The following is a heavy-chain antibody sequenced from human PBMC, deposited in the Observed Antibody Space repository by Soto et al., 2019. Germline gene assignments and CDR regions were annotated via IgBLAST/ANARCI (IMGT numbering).Heavy chain of an antibody. Sequence: QVQLVESGGGVVQPGRSLRLSFAASGFTFSSYAIHWVRQAPGKGLEWVAVTSYDGSKKYYADSVKGRFTISRDNSKNTLYLQMNSLRPEDTAVYYWARDKEYYDFWSPYHWGQGTLVTVSS. V-gene: IGHV3-30*04. CDR2: TSYDGSKK. CDR3: ARDKEYYDFWSPYH. CDR1: GFTFSSYA. D-gene: IGHD3-3*01. J-gene: IGHJ5*02.